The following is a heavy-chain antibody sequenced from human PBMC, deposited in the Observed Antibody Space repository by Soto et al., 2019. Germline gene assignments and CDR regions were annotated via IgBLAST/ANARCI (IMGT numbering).Heavy chain of an antibody. V-gene: IGHV3-23*01. CDR2: ISYYGANT. Sequence: EVQVLESGGGLVQPGGSLRLSCAASGFMSWLRQAPGKGLEWVSAISYYGANTYYVDSVNGRFTVSKDNAKNTRYRQMNNLRAEDPDVYYCAKGFSGHDYDFRGQGTRVTGSS. D-gene: IGHD3-16*01. CDR1: GF. CDR3: AKGFSGHDYDF. J-gene: IGHJ4*02.